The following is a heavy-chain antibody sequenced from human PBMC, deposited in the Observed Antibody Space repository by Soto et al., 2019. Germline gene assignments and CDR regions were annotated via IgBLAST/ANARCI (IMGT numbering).Heavy chain of an antibody. J-gene: IGHJ4*02. V-gene: IGHV1-2*04. CDR1: GYTVTGYY. D-gene: IGHD3-10*01. CDR3: AVLGYYGSGSYYNPYYFDY. CDR2: INPNSGGT. Sequence: GASVKVSCKASGYTVTGYYMHWVRQAPGQVLEWMGWINPNSGGTNYAQKFQGWVTMTRDTSISTAYMELSRLRSDDTAVYYCAVLGYYGSGSYYNPYYFDYWGQGTLVTAPQ.